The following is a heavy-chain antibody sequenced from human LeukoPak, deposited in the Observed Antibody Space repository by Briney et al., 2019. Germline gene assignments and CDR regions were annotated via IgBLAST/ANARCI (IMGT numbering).Heavy chain of an antibody. CDR1: GFTFSSYS. V-gene: IGHV3-48*04. CDR3: ARDSRKAYSSSWYDDAFDI. CDR2: ISSSGSTI. J-gene: IGHJ3*02. D-gene: IGHD6-13*01. Sequence: GGSLRLSCADSGFTFSSYSMNWVRQAPGKGLEWVSYISSSGSTIYYADSVKGRFTISRDNAKNSLYLQMNSLRAEDTAVYYCARDSRKAYSSSWYDDAFDIWGQGTMVTVSS.